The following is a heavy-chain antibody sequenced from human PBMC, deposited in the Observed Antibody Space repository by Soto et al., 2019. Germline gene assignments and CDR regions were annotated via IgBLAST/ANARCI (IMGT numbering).Heavy chain of an antibody. V-gene: IGHV2-5*02. D-gene: IGHD3-9*01. CDR2: IYWDDDK. CDR1: GFSLSTSGVG. Sequence: QITLKESGPTLVKPTQTLTLTCTFSGFSLSTSGVGVGWIRQPPGKALEWLALIYWDDDKRYSPSLKSRLTITQDTSKNQVVLTRTNMDPVDTATYYCAHPTFDWYRFYYFDYWGQGTLVTVSS. CDR3: AHPTFDWYRFYYFDY. J-gene: IGHJ4*02.